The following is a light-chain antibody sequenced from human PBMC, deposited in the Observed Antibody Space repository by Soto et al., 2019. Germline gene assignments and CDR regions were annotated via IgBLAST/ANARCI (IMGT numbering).Light chain of an antibody. CDR3: SSYAGSNNEV. Sequence: QSVLTQPASVSGSPGQSITTSCAGTSSDVGAYNYVSWYQHHPGKAPKLMIYDVNNRPSGDSNRFSGSKSGNTASLTVSGLQAEDEADYYCSSYAGSNNEVFGTGTKVTVL. CDR2: DVN. J-gene: IGLJ1*01. V-gene: IGLV2-14*03. CDR1: SSDVGAYNY.